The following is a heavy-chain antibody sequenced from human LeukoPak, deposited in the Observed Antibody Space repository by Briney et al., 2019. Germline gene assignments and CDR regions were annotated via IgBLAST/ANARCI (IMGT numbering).Heavy chain of an antibody. CDR1: GDSVSSNSAA. CDR2: TYYRCKWYN. V-gene: IGHV6-1*01. Sequence: SETLSLTCAISGDSVSSNSAAWNWLRQSPSIGLEWLGRTYYRCKWYNGYAVSVKSRITINPDTSKNNFSLQLNSVTPEDTAIYYCARSGPSGYIDFWGQGTLVTVSS. D-gene: IGHD5-12*01. CDR3: ARSGPSGYIDF. J-gene: IGHJ4*02.